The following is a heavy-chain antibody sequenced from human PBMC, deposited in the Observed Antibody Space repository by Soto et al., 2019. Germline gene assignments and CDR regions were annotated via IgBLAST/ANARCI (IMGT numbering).Heavy chain of an antibody. CDR1: GFTFRFYA. CDR2: ISGSGGDT. J-gene: IGHJ6*03. V-gene: IGHV3-23*01. CDR3: ARVWDYREDYYHYYMDV. D-gene: IGHD1-7*01. Sequence: PGGSLRLSCVASGFTFRFYAMTWVRQAPGKGLEWVSTISGSGGDTFYADSVKGRFTISRDNSKNSLYLQMNSLRAEDTAVYYCARVWDYREDYYHYYMDVWGKGTTVTVSS.